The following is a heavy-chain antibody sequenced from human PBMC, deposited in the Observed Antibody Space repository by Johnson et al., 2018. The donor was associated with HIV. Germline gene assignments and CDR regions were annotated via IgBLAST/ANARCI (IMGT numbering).Heavy chain of an antibody. J-gene: IGHJ3*02. D-gene: IGHD3-22*01. CDR1: GFTFSSYA. CDR3: ARDPRGIYYDSSGPSQRAFDI. V-gene: IGHV3-30*14. CDR2: ISYDGSNK. Sequence: QVQLVESGGGVVQPGRSLRLSCAASGFTFSSYAMHWVRQAPGKGLEWVAIISYDGSNKNYEDSVKGRFTISRDNAKNSLYLQMNSLRAEDTAVYYCARDPRGIYYDSSGPSQRAFDIWGQGTMVTVSS.